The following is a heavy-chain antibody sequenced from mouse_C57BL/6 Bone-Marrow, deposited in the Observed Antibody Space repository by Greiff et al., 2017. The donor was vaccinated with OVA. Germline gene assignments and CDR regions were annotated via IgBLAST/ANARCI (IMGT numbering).Heavy chain of an antibody. V-gene: IGHV1-18*01. CDR3: AREKGDYYGSRHFDY. J-gene: IGHJ2*01. CDR2: INPNNGGT. D-gene: IGHD1-1*01. CDR1: GYTFTDYN. Sequence: EVQLQQSGPELVKPGASVKIPCKASGYTFTDYNMDWVKQSHGKSLEWIGDINPNNGGTIYNQKFKGKATLTVDKSASTAYMELRSLTSADTAVYYCAREKGDYYGSRHFDYWGQGTTLTVSS.